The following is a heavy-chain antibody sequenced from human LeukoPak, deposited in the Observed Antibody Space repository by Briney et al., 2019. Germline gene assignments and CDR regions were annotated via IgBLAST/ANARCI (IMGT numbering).Heavy chain of an antibody. V-gene: IGHV3-7*01. J-gene: IGHJ3*02. CDR2: INRDGSEK. CDR3: VRDDGNCTGSSCYDAFDI. D-gene: IGHD2-15*01. Sequence: QPGGSLRVSCVASGFTFNRYWMIWVRQALGKGLEWVANINRDGSEKNYVDSVKGRFTISRDNAKNSLYLQMNSLRDEDTAIYYCVRDDGNCTGSSCYDAFDIWGQGTLVTVSS. CDR1: GFTFNRYW.